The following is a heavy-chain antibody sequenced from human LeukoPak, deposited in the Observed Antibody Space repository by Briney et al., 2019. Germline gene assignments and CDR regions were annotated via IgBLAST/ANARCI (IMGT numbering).Heavy chain of an antibody. CDR2: IASKTDGGAT. Sequence: PGGSLRLSCSASGLTFTNAWMNWVCQAPGEGLDWVGRIASKTDGGATDYAAPVKGRFTISRGDSKNTLNLQMNSLKTEDTAVYYCTTGIRGDWGQGTLVTVSS. CDR3: TTGIRGD. CDR1: GLTFTNAW. J-gene: IGHJ4*02. V-gene: IGHV3-15*07. D-gene: IGHD3-10*01.